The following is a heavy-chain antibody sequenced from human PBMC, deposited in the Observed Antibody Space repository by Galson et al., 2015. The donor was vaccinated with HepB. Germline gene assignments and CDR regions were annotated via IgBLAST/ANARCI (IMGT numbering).Heavy chain of an antibody. J-gene: IGHJ4*02. CDR2: IKSKTDGGTT. CDR1: GFTFNNAW. D-gene: IGHD3-9*01. CDR3: TTGTRYFDWLSPPDY. Sequence: SLRLSCAASGFTFNNAWMNWVRQAPGKGLEWVGRIKSKTDGGTTDYAAPGKGRFTISRADSKNTLYLQMNSLKTEDTAVYYCTTGTRYFDWLSPPDYWGQGTLVTVSS. V-gene: IGHV3-15*07.